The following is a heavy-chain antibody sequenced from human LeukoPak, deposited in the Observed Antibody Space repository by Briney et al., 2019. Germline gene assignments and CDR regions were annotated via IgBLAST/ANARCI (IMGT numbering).Heavy chain of an antibody. CDR2: IYYSGST. D-gene: IGHD5-24*01. J-gene: IGHJ3*02. Sequence: PSETLSLTCTVSGGSISSYYWSWIRQPPGKGLEWIGYIYYSGSTNYNPSLKSRVTISVDTSKNQFSLELSSVTAADTAVYYCASNRPPQLAFDIWGQGTMVTVSS. CDR3: ASNRPPQLAFDI. CDR1: GGSISSYY. V-gene: IGHV4-59*01.